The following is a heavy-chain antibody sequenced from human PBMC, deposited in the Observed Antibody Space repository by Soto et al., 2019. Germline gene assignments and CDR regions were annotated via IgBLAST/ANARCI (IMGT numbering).Heavy chain of an antibody. CDR3: ARDIGATASYYGMDV. J-gene: IGHJ6*02. D-gene: IGHD5-12*01. V-gene: IGHV4-31*03. Sequence: QVQLQESGPGLVKPSQTVSLTCTVSGGSINSGGYYWTWIRQRPGKGLEWIGYIYYSGTTYYNPSLQSRLTISLDTSKNQFSLKLSSVTAADTAVYYCARDIGATASYYGMDVWGQGTTVTVSS. CDR2: IYYSGTT. CDR1: GGSINSGGYY.